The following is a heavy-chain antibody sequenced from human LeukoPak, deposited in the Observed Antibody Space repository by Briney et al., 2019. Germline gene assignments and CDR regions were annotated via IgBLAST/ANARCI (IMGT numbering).Heavy chain of an antibody. J-gene: IGHJ5*02. V-gene: IGHV3-23*01. CDR1: GFTFSSYA. Sequence: PGGSLRLSCAASGFTFSSYAMSWVRQAPGKGLEWVSAISGSGGSTYYADSVKGRFTISRDNSKNTLYLQMNSLRAEDTAVYYCAKVGYYDFWSGSLFSYNWFDPWGQGTLVTVSS. D-gene: IGHD3-3*01. CDR3: AKVGYYDFWSGSLFSYNWFDP. CDR2: ISGSGGST.